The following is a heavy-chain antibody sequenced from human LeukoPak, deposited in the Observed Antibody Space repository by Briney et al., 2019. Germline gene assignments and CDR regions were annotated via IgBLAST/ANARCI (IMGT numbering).Heavy chain of an antibody. CDR3: ARVEMATKGVFDY. D-gene: IGHD5-24*01. J-gene: IGHJ4*02. V-gene: IGHV1-18*01. CDR2: ISAYNGNT. Sequence: ASVKVSCKASGYTFTSYGISWVRQAPGQGLEWMGWISAYNGNTNYAQKLQGRVTMTTDTSTSTVYMELRSLRSDDTAVYYCARVEMATKGVFDYWGQGTLVTVSS. CDR1: GYTFTSYG.